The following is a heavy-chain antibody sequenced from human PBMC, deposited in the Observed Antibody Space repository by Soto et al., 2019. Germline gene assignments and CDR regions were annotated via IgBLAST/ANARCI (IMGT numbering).Heavy chain of an antibody. CDR2: IYHSGST. CDR3: ASRYYDILTGSHWFDP. V-gene: IGHV4-30-2*01. CDR1: GGSISSGGYS. Sequence: QLQLQESGSRLVKPSQTLSLTCAVSGGSISSGGYSWSWIRQPPGKGLEWIGYIYHSGSTYYNPSLKSRVTISVDRSKNQFSLKLSSVTAADTAVYYCASRYYDILTGSHWFDPWGQGTLVTVSS. J-gene: IGHJ5*02. D-gene: IGHD3-9*01.